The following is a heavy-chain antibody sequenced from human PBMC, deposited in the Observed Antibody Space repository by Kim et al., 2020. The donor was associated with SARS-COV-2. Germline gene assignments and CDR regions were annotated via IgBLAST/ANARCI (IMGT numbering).Heavy chain of an antibody. CDR1: GGSISSYY. D-gene: IGHD6-19*01. V-gene: IGHV4-59*13. CDR3: ARDGGSGWYFDY. J-gene: IGHJ4*02. CDR2: IYYSGST. Sequence: SETLSLTCTVSGGSISSYYWSWIRQPPGKGLEWIGYIYYSGSTNYNPSLKRRVTISVDTSKNQFSLKLSSVTAADTAVYYCARDGGSGWYFDYWGQGTLVTVSS.